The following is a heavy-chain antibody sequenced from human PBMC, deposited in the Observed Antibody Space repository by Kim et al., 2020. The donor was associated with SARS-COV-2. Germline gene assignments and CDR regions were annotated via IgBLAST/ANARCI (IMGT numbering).Heavy chain of an antibody. V-gene: IGHV4-39*01. CDR1: GGSISSSSYY. CDR2: IYYSGST. CDR3: TRQQKPYYVDSSYWYFDL. J-gene: IGHJ2*01. Sequence: SETLSLTCTVSGGSISSSSYYWGWIRQPPGKGLEWIGSIYYSGSTYYNPSLKSRVTISVDTSKNQFSLKLSSVTAADTAVYYCTRQQKPYYVDSSYWYFDLWGRGTLVTVSS. D-gene: IGHD4-17*01.